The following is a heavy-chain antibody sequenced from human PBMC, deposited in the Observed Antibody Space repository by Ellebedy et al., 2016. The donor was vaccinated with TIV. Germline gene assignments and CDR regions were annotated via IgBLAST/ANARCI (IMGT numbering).Heavy chain of an antibody. D-gene: IGHD5-24*01. V-gene: IGHV3-30*03. CDR2: ISDDGSDK. CDR1: GFTFSTYG. J-gene: IGHJ4*02. CDR3: ARSRWLQPDYDY. Sequence: GGSLRLSCAASGFTFSTYGMHWVRQAPGKGLEWVALISDDGSDKYYADSVKGRFTISRDSSKNTLYLQMNSLRVEDTAVYYCARSRWLQPDYDYWGQGTLVTVSS.